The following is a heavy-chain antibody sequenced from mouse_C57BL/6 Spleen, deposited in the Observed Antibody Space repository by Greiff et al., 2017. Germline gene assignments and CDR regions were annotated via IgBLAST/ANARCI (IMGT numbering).Heavy chain of an antibody. Sequence: VQLQQSGAELVMPGASVKLSCKASGYTFTSYWMYWVKQRPGQGLEWIGEIDPSDSYTNYNQKFKGKTTLTVDKSSSTAYMQLSSLTSEDSAVYYCARGDGSGESRGQGTTLSVSS. J-gene: IGHJ2*01. D-gene: IGHD1-1*01. CDR1: GYTFTSYW. CDR2: IDPSDSYT. CDR3: ARGDGSGES. V-gene: IGHV1-69*01.